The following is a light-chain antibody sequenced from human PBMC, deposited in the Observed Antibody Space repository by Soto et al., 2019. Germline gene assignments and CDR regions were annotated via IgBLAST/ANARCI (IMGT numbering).Light chain of an antibody. CDR1: QTITRW. V-gene: IGKV1-5*01. Sequence: DSRITQSRPTLSASAEDRVTITCRASQTITRWMAWYQQKPGKAPKLLIYDASTLKSGVSSRFSGSGDGTEFTLTIDSLQPDDFATYYCQQYDNYSWTFGQGTKVDIK. CDR3: QQYDNYSWT. J-gene: IGKJ1*01. CDR2: DAS.